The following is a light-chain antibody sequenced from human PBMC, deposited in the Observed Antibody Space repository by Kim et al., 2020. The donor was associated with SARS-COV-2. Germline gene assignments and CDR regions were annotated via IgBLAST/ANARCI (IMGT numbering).Light chain of an antibody. J-gene: IGKJ5*01. CDR3: QQHDNLPMT. CDR1: QDIKSL. Sequence: AAVGDRVTITGRASQDIKSLINWYQQTQGKAPQLLIYDASNLETGVPSRFSGSGSGTDFTFTISSLQPEDIATYYCQQHDNLPMTFGEGTRLEIK. CDR2: DAS. V-gene: IGKV1-33*01.